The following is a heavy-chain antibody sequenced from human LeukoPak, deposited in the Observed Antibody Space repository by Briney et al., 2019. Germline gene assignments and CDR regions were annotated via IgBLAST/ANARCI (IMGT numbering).Heavy chain of an antibody. D-gene: IGHD3-9*01. CDR1: GFTFSSYA. Sequence: PGGSLRLSCAASGFTFSSYAMSWVRQAPGKGLDWVSSISGSGGDTYYSDSVRGRFTISRDNAKNSLYLQMNSLRAEDTAVYYCARQNYDILTGYFYSFAFDIWGQGTMVTVSS. V-gene: IGHV3-23*01. CDR2: ISGSGGDT. J-gene: IGHJ3*02. CDR3: ARQNYDILTGYFYSFAFDI.